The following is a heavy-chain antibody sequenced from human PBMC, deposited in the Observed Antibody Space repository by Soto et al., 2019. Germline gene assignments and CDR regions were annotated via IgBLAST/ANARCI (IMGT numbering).Heavy chain of an antibody. CDR1: GYTFTNYN. J-gene: IGHJ4*02. V-gene: IGHV1-46*01. CDR2: IYASGGST. D-gene: IGHD5-12*01. Sequence: QVQFVQSGAEVKKPGASVKVSCKASGYTFTNYNVHWVRQAPGQGLEWMAIIYASGGSTDYAQNVQGRVTVTWDTSTTTVYLELNSLRSDDTAVYYCFRGGYDDYGKEGRYWGQGTLVTVSS. CDR3: FRGGYDDYGKEGRY.